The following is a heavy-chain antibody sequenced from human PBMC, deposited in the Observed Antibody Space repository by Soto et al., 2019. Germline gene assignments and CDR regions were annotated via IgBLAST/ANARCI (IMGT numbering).Heavy chain of an antibody. D-gene: IGHD2-21*02. CDR1: GYTFTTYG. CDR3: ARDRLRKTATSYYNYYGMDV. CDR2: ISAYNGNT. Sequence: GASVKVSCKASGYTFTTYGISWVRQAPGQGLEWMGWISAYNGNTNYAQNLQGRVTMTTDTSTSTAYMELRSLRSDDTAVYYCARDRLRKTATSYYNYYGMDVWGQGTTVTVSS. J-gene: IGHJ6*02. V-gene: IGHV1-18*01.